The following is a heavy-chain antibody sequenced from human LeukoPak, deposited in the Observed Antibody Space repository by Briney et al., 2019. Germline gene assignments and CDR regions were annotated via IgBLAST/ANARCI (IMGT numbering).Heavy chain of an antibody. V-gene: IGHV3-30-3*01. J-gene: IGHJ4*02. CDR1: GFTFRNYV. CDR3: AREERWFGELFVDY. CDR2: TSSDLNVK. D-gene: IGHD3-10*01. Sequence: GGSLRLSCAASGFTFRNYVIHWVRQAPGKGLEWVAVTSSDLNVKLYADSVKGRFTISRDNAKNTLYLQMNSLRAEDTAVYYCAREERWFGELFVDYWGQGTLVTVSS.